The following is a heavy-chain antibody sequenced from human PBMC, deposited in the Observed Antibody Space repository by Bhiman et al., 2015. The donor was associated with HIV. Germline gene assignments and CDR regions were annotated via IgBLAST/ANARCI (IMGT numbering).Heavy chain of an antibody. CDR1: GFDFSNFA. Sequence: EVQLLESGGGLVQPGGSLRLSCIATGFDFSNFAMSWVRQAPGKGLEWVSIISISAGSIYYADSVKGRFTISRDNSKNTLYLQMNNLRVEDTAVYYCAKDESLRSGSGSFDYWGQGTLVIVSS. V-gene: IGHV3-23*01. CDR2: ISISAGSI. CDR3: AKDESLRSGSGSFDY. D-gene: IGHD3-10*01. J-gene: IGHJ4*02.